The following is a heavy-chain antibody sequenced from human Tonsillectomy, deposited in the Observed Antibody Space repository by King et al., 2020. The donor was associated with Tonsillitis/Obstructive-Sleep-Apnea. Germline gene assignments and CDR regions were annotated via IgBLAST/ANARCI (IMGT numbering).Heavy chain of an antibody. CDR3: VKNTNESVFFDG. Sequence: VRQSTGQGLEWLGWMSPNNGRTGYAQKFQGRVTMTRDTSISTAYMELSRLTSEDTAVYYCVKNTNESVFFDGCGQVSLVTVTS. D-gene: IGHD1-1*01. J-gene: IGHJ4*02. V-gene: IGHV1-8*01. CDR2: MSPNNGRT.